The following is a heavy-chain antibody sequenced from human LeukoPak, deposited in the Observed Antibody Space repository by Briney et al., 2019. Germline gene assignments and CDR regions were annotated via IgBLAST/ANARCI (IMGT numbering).Heavy chain of an antibody. Sequence: GGSLRLSCAASGITFSGAWMHWVRQAPGKGLVWVSRINDDGSFRRYANSVKGRFTISKDNAKNTLFLQMDSLRAEDTAVYYCARVSGPGMNEYYHLWGQGTLVTVSS. J-gene: IGHJ1*01. CDR2: INDDGSFR. CDR1: GITFSGAW. V-gene: IGHV3-74*01. D-gene: IGHD3-10*01. CDR3: ARVSGPGMNEYYHL.